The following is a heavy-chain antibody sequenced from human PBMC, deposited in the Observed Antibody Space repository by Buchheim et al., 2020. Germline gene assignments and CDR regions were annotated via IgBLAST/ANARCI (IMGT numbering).Heavy chain of an antibody. CDR3: VTRGSRQRDKHAFDI. Sequence: QVQLVESGGGLVKPGGSLRLSCAVSGLTFSDYYMSWIRQAPGKGLEWIAYISNTGNTIHYAGTVKGRCTVSRDNAKDSLFLRMNSLTVEDSAIYYCVTRGSRQRDKHAFDIWGQGT. V-gene: IGHV3-11*01. D-gene: IGHD1-26*01. CDR1: GLTFSDYY. J-gene: IGHJ3*02. CDR2: ISNTGNTI.